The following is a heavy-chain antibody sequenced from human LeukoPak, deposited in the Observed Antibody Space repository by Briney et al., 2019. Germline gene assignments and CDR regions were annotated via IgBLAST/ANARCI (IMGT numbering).Heavy chain of an antibody. CDR2: IKQTGST. CDR1: DGSFSDYF. V-gene: IGHV4-34*01. J-gene: IGHJ4*02. CDR3: ARDRQWPSGSFDY. Sequence: SETLSLTCAVYDGSFSDYFWSWIRQPPGKGLEWIGEIKQTGSTNYNPSLKSRVTISVDTSKNQFSLKLSSVTAADTAVYYCARDRQWPSGSFDYWGQGALVTVSS. D-gene: IGHD6-19*01.